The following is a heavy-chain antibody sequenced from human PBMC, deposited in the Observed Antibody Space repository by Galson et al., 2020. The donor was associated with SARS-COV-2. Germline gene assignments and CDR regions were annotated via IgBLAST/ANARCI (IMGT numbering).Heavy chain of an antibody. V-gene: IGHV3-48*03. CDR1: GFTFSSYE. J-gene: IGHJ3*02. CDR2: ISSSGSTI. D-gene: IGHD3-22*01. Sequence: GGSLRLSCAASGFTFSSYEMNWVRQAPGKGLEWVSYISSSGSTIYYADSVKGRFTISRDNAKNSLYLQMNSLRAEDTAVYYCARVTYYYDSSGYRGAFDIWGQGTMVTVSS. CDR3: ARVTYYYDSSGYRGAFDI.